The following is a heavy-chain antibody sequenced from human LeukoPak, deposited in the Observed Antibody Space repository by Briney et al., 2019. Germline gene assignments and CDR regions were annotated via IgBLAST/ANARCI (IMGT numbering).Heavy chain of an antibody. CDR3: ARKAGYYRYYSDY. Sequence: SETLSLTCAVYGGSFSGYYWSWIRQPPGKGLEWIGEINHSGSTNYNPSLKSRVTISVDTSKNQFSLKLSSVTAADTAVYYCARKAGYYRYYSDYWGQGTLVTVSS. CDR1: GGSFSGYY. J-gene: IGHJ4*02. D-gene: IGHD3-22*01. CDR2: INHSGST. V-gene: IGHV4-34*01.